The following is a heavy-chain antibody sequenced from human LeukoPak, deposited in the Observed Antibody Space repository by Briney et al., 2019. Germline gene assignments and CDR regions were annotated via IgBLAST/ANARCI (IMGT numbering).Heavy chain of an antibody. CDR3: AKAGSEVRGVIYYGMDV. CDR1: GFTFSSYA. J-gene: IGHJ6*02. CDR2: ISGSGGST. Sequence: PGGSLRLSCAASGFTFSSYAMSWARQAPGKGLGWVSAISGSGGSTYYADSVKGRFTISRDNSKNTLYLQMNSLRAEDTAVYYCAKAGSEVRGVIYYGMDVWGQGTTVTVSS. V-gene: IGHV3-23*01. D-gene: IGHD3-10*01.